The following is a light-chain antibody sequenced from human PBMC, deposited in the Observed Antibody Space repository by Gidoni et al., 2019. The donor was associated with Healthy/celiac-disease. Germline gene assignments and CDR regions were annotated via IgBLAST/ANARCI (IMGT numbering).Light chain of an antibody. V-gene: IGLV2-14*01. J-gene: IGLJ2*01. CDR2: EVS. CDR3: SSYTSSSTQ. CDR1: SSDVGGYHF. Sequence: QSALTQPASVSGSPGQSIPISCTGTSSDVGGYHFVSWYQQHPGKAPKLMIYEVSNRPSGVPNRFSGSKSGNTASLTISGLQAEDEADYYCSSYTSSSTQFGGGTKLTVL.